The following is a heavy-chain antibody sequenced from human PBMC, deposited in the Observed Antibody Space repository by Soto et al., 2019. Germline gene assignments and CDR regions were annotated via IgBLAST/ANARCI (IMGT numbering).Heavy chain of an antibody. J-gene: IGHJ4*02. Sequence: QVQLVQSGAEVKKPGSSVKVSCKASGDTFSSYTISWVRQAPGQGLDWMGRIIPILRIANYAQKFQGRVTINVDKSTSTAYMELSSLRSEDTAVDYCGVEEHRRPQFGYWGQGTLVNVSS. CDR3: GVEEHRRPQFGY. D-gene: IGHD2-15*01. CDR2: IIPILRIA. V-gene: IGHV1-69*02. CDR1: GDTFSSYT.